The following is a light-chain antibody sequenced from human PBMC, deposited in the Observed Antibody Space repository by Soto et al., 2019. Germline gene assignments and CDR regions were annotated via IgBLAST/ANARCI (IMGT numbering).Light chain of an antibody. Sequence: DIQMTQSPSSLSASVGDRVTITFQASQDITNYLNWYQQKPGKAPRLLLYDASSLETGVPSRFSGSGSGTDFTFTISSLQPEDIATYYCQQSYNYPRTFGQGTKVDIK. J-gene: IGKJ1*01. CDR1: QDITNY. CDR2: DAS. CDR3: QQSYNYPRT. V-gene: IGKV1-33*01.